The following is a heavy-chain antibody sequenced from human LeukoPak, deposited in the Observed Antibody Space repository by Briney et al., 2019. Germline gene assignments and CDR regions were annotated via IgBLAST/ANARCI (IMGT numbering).Heavy chain of an antibody. CDR3: ARRRRDDYVWGSYPPTTFYY. CDR2: INHSGST. CDR1: GGSFSGYY. Sequence: SETLSLTCAVYGGSFSGYYWSWIRQPPGKGLEWIGEINHSGSTNYNPSLKSRGTISVDTSKNQFSLKLSSVTAADTAVYYCARRRRDDYVWGSYPPTTFYYSGQGTLVTVSS. J-gene: IGHJ4*02. D-gene: IGHD3-16*01. V-gene: IGHV4-34*01.